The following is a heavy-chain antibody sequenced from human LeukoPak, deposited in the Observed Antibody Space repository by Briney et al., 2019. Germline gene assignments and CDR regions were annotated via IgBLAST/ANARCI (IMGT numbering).Heavy chain of an antibody. Sequence: ASVKVSCKASGYTFTSYYMHWVRQAPRQGLEWMGIINPSGGSTSYAQKFQGRVTMTRDMSTSTVYMELSSLRSEDTAVYYCARGSSGYCSSTSCPEAFDIWGQGTMVTVSS. J-gene: IGHJ3*02. V-gene: IGHV1-46*01. CDR1: GYTFTSYY. D-gene: IGHD2-2*01. CDR3: ARGSSGYCSSTSCPEAFDI. CDR2: INPSGGST.